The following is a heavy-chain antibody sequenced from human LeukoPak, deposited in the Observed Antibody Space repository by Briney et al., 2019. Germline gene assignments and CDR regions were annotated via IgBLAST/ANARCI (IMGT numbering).Heavy chain of an antibody. J-gene: IGHJ5*02. CDR2: IYPGDSDT. D-gene: IGHD6-19*01. Sequence: GESLKISCKGSGYSFTSYWIGLLRQMPGEGLEWMGIIYPGDSDTSYSPSFQGHVTFSADKSISTAYLQWSSLKASDTAMYCCARTPYSSGWYFGGDENWFDPCGQGTLVTVSS. CDR3: ARTPYSSGWYFGGDENWFDP. V-gene: IGHV5-51*03. CDR1: GYSFTSYW.